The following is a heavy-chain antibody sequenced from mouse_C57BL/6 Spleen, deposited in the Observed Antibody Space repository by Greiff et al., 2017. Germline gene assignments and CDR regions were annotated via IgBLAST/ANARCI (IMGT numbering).Heavy chain of an antibody. CDR1: GYTFTSYT. CDR2: INPSSGYT. CDR3: ARSLYYDYDQAWFAY. Sequence: QVQLQQSGAELARPGASVKMSCKASGYTFTSYTMHWVKQRPGQGLEWIGYINPSSGYTKYNQKFKDKATLTADKSSSTASMQLSSLTSEDSAVYYCARSLYYDYDQAWFAYWGQGTLVTVSA. J-gene: IGHJ3*01. D-gene: IGHD2-4*01. V-gene: IGHV1-4*01.